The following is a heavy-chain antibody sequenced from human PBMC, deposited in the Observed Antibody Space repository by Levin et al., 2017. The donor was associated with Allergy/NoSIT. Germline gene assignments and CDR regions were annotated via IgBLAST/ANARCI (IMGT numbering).Heavy chain of an antibody. Sequence: LTCVASGFTFSAYGMHWVRQAPGKGLQWMAAVSYDGGNKLYAASLRGRFSISRDNSKNTLYLDMSSLGPEDTALYFCAKDVAYGGWFSGDYFDNWGLGTLVTVSS. D-gene: IGHD6-19*01. CDR2: VSYDGGNK. V-gene: IGHV3-30*18. CDR3: AKDVAYGGWFSGDYFDN. J-gene: IGHJ4*02. CDR1: GFTFSAYG.